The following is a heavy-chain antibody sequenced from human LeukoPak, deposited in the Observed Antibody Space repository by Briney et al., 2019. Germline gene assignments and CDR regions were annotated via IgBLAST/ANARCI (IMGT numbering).Heavy chain of an antibody. D-gene: IGHD3-3*01. V-gene: IGHV4-59*12. CDR2: IYYSGST. CDR1: GGSISSYY. Sequence: SETLSLTCTVSGGSISSYYWSWIRQPPGKGLEWIGYIYYSGSTNYNPSLKSRVTISVDTSKNQFSLKLSSVTAADTAVYYCARGGRLRFLEWPRFFDYWGQGTLVAVSS. J-gene: IGHJ4*02. CDR3: ARGGRLRFLEWPRFFDY.